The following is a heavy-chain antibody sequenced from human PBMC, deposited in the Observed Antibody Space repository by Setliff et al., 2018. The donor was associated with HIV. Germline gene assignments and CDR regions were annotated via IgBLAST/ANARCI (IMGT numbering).Heavy chain of an antibody. J-gene: IGHJ4*02. CDR2: ISTYNGNT. CDR3: ARGARGTATDY. CDR1: GYTFTSHG. V-gene: IGHV1-18*01. D-gene: IGHD5-18*01. Sequence: ASVKVSCKASGYTFTSHGISWVRQAPGQGLEWMGWISTYNGNTNYAQKLQGRVTITSDRSVSTAYMELSSLRSEDTAVYYCARGARGTATDYWGQGTLVTVSS.